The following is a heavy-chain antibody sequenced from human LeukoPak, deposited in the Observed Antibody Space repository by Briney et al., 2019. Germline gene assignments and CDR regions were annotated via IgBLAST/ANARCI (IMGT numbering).Heavy chain of an antibody. CDR1: GYSFNDYC. D-gene: IGHD3-10*01. Sequence: ASVMVSCKATGYSFNDYCMDWVRQAPGQCLEWMGIFNPTNDGTIYAQKFQGRVTMTSDTSTSTVYMELSSLRSEDTAVYYCARESPMVYYFDFWGQGTPVTVSS. CDR3: ARESPMVYYFDF. V-gene: IGHV1-46*02. CDR2: FNPTNDGT. J-gene: IGHJ4*02.